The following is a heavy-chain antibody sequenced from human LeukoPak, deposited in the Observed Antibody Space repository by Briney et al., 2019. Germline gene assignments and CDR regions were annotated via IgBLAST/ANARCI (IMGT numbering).Heavy chain of an antibody. D-gene: IGHD5-24*01. CDR2: ISGSGGST. V-gene: IGHV3-23*01. Sequence: GGSLRLSCAASGFTFSSYAMSWVRQAPGKGLEWVSAISGSGGSTYYADSVKGRFTISRDNAKNTLNLQMNSLRAEDTAVYFCARDGSAYNFDYWGQGVLVTVSS. CDR3: ARDGSAYNFDY. CDR1: GFTFSSYA. J-gene: IGHJ4*02.